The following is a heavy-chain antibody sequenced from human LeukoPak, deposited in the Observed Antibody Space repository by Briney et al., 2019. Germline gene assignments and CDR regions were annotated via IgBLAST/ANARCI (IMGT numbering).Heavy chain of an antibody. D-gene: IGHD5-18*01. CDR2: IWYDGRDK. J-gene: IGHJ4*02. CDR3: AKDPYSYGSYFDY. V-gene: IGHV3-30*02. CDR1: GFTFSGCG. Sequence: GGSLRLSCAASGFTFSGCGMHWVRQAPGKGLEWVAFIWYDGRDKYYADSVKGQFAISRDNSKNTLYLQMNSLRAEDTAVYYCAKDPYSYGSYFDYWGQGTLVTVSS.